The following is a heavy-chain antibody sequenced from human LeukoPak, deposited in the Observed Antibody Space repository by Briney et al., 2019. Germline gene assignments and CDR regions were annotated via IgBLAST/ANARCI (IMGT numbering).Heavy chain of an antibody. CDR2: IYYTAIT. Sequence: PSETLSLTCTVSGASITSSNYYWLWLRQPPGKGLEWIGSIYYTAITYYNLSLKSRVTISVDTSKCQCSLRLSSVTAADTAVYYCARWGTAAIGLGWFDPWGQGTLVTVSS. CDR1: GASITSSNYY. CDR3: ARWGTAAIGLGWFDP. V-gene: IGHV4-39*07. J-gene: IGHJ5*02. D-gene: IGHD2-2*02.